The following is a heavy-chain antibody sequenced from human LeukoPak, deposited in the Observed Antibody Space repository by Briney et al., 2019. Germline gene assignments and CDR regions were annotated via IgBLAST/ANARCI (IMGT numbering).Heavy chain of an antibody. CDR3: ATNRDGYNYPTLFDY. V-gene: IGHV1-24*01. CDR1: GYTLTELS. J-gene: IGHJ4*02. D-gene: IGHD5-24*01. CDR2: FDPEDGET. Sequence: ASVKVSCKVSGYTLTELSMHWVRQAPGKGLEWVGGFDPEDGETIYAQKFQGRVTMTEDTSTDTAYMELSSLRSEDTAVYYCATNRDGYNYPTLFDYWGQGTLVTVSS.